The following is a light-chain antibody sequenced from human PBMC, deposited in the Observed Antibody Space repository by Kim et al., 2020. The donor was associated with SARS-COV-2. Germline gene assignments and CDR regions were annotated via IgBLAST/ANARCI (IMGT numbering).Light chain of an antibody. J-gene: IGKJ5*01. CDR2: DAS. V-gene: IGKV1-33*01. Sequence: ASVGDRVTITCQASQNINNYLKWYQQKPGKAPKLLIYDASNLETGVPSRFSGSGSGTDFTFTISRLQPEDIATYYCQQYDTLPITVGQGTRLEIK. CDR3: QQYDTLPIT. CDR1: QNINNY.